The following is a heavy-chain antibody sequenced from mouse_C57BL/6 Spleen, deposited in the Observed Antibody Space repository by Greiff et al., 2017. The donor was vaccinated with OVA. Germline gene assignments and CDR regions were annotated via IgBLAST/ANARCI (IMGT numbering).Heavy chain of an antibody. Sequence: VQLQQPGTELVKPGASVKLSCKASGYTFTSYWMHWVKQRPGQGLEWIGNINPSNGGTNYNEKFKSKATLTVDKSSSTAYMQLSSLTSEDSAVYYCALTTVPHYYAMDYWGQGTSVTVSS. D-gene: IGHD1-1*01. CDR2: INPSNGGT. CDR3: ALTTVPHYYAMDY. CDR1: GYTFTSYW. J-gene: IGHJ4*01. V-gene: IGHV1-53*01.